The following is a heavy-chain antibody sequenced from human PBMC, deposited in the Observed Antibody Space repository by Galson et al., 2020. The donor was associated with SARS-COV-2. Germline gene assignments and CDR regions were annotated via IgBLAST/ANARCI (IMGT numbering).Heavy chain of an antibody. V-gene: IGHV4-39*01. CDR2: IYYSGTT. CDR3: ARHGYSYGYPFDY. D-gene: IGHD5-18*01. CDR1: PGFITSSIHL. J-gene: IGHJ4*02. Sequence: SQTFSLTRTVPPGFITSSIHLWGWNRQPLGKGLEWTGSIYYSGTTYYNPSPKSRVTISVDTSKNQFSLKLSSVTAADTAVYYCARHGYSYGYPFDYWGQGTLVTVSS.